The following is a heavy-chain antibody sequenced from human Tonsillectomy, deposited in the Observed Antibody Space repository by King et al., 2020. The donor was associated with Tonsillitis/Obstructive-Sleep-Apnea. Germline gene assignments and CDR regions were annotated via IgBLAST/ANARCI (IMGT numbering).Heavy chain of an antibody. CDR3: ASDDFWGGYYSDARGDYYMDV. D-gene: IGHD3-3*01. Sequence: QLQESGPGLVKPSETLSLTCTVSGGSISSSSYYWGWIRQPPGKGLEWIGSIYYSGSTYYNPSLKSRVTISVDTSKNQFSLKLSSVTAADTAVYYCASDDFWGGYYSDARGDYYMDVWGKGTTVTVSS. CDR2: IYYSGST. CDR1: GGSISSSSYY. V-gene: IGHV4-39*01. J-gene: IGHJ6*03.